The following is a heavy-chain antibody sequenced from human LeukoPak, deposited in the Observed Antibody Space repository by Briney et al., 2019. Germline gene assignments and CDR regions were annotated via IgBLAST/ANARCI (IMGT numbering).Heavy chain of an antibody. Sequence: GASVKVSCKASGYTFTSCAMNWVRQAPGQGLEWMGWINTNTGNPTYAQGFTGRFVFSLDTSVSTAYLQISSLKAEDTAVYYCARVPIAVAGPLQDYWGQGTLVTVSS. J-gene: IGHJ4*02. CDR2: INTNTGNP. V-gene: IGHV7-4-1*02. CDR3: ARVPIAVAGPLQDY. D-gene: IGHD6-19*01. CDR1: GYTFTSCA.